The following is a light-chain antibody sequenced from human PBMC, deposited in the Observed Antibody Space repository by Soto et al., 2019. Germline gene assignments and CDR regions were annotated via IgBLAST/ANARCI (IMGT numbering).Light chain of an antibody. CDR1: SSDVGGYNY. J-gene: IGLJ3*02. Sequence: QSVLTQPPSASGSPGQSVTISCTGTSSDVGGYNYVSWYQQHPGKAPKLMIYEVSKRPSGVPDRFSGSKSGNTASLTVSGLQAEDEGDYYGSSYAGSNNWVFGGGTKLTVL. CDR3: SSYAGSNNWV. V-gene: IGLV2-8*01. CDR2: EVS.